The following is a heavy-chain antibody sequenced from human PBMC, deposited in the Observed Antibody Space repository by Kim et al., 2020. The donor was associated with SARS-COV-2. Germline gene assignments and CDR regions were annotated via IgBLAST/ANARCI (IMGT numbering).Heavy chain of an antibody. CDR1: GGSISSSSYY. Sequence: SETLSLTCTVSGGSISSSSYYWGWIRQPPGKGLEWIGSIYYSGSTYYNPSLKSRVTISVDTSKNQFSLKLSSVTAADTAVYYCMSGAAGTGFGVYYYYGMDVWGQGTTVTVSS. CDR3: MSGAAGTGFGVYYYYGMDV. D-gene: IGHD6-13*01. J-gene: IGHJ6*02. V-gene: IGHV4-39*07. CDR2: IYYSGST.